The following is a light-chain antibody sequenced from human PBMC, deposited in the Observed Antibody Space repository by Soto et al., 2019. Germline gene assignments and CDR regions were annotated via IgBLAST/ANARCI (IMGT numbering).Light chain of an antibody. CDR2: GAS. V-gene: IGKV3-20*01. CDR3: PQFGSSSWT. Sequence: ESVLTQSPGTLSLSPGEKATLSCRASQSVSSSYLAWYQQKPGQAPRLLISGASSRATGIPDRFSGSGSGTDFALNVSRLEPADFAVYYCPQFGSSSWTFGQGTKVEIK. J-gene: IGKJ1*01. CDR1: QSVSSSY.